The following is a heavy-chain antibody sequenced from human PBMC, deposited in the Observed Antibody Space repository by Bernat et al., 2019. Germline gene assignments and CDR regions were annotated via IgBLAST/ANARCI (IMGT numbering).Heavy chain of an antibody. CDR3: AAILTGYSFDY. J-gene: IGHJ4*02. Sequence: VHLMQSGGEVKKPGASVKVSCKAYGYTFSSHGISWVRQAPGQGLEWMGWISAYKGNTYYAQKLSDRVTMTTDTFTSTAYMELRSLRSDDTAVYFCAAILTGYSFDYWGQGTL. V-gene: IGHV1-18*04. D-gene: IGHD3-9*01. CDR2: ISAYKGNT. CDR1: GYTFSSHG.